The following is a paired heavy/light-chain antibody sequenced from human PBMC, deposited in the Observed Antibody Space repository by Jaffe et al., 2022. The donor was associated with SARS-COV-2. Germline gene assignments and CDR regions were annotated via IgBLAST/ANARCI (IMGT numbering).Light chain of an antibody. CDR2: DTS. V-gene: IGLV7-46*01. J-gene: IGLJ2*01. Sequence: QAVVTQEPSLTVSPGGTVTLTCGSSTGAVTSGHYPYWFQQKPGQAPRTLIYDTSNKHSWTPARFSGSLLGGKAALTLSGAQPEDEAEYYCLLSYSGALVVFGGGTKLTVL. CDR3: LLSYSGALVV. CDR1: TGAVTSGHY.
Heavy chain of an antibody. V-gene: IGHV3-15*01. CDR3: TTGEHILGPPGHYYYYGMDV. CDR1: GFTFSNAW. J-gene: IGHJ6*02. D-gene: IGHD2-21*01. CDR2: IKSKTDGETT. Sequence: EVQLVEFGGGLVKPGGSLRLSCAASGFTFSNAWMSWVRQAPGKGLEWVGRIKSKTDGETTDYAAPVEGRFTISRDDSKNTLYLQMNSLKTEDTAVYYCTTGEHILGPPGHYYYYGMDVWGQGTTVTVSS.